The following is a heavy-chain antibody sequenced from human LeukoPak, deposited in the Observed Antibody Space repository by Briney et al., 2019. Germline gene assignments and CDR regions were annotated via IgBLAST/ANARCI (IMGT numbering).Heavy chain of an antibody. V-gene: IGHV4-34*01. CDR1: GGSFSGYY. CDR3: ARGRTRSQPILLWFRELSA. J-gene: IGHJ5*02. CDR2: INHSGST. D-gene: IGHD3-10*01. Sequence: SETLSLTCAVYGGSFSGYYWNWIRQPPGKGLEWIGEINHSGSTNYNPSLKSRVTISVDTSKNQFSLKLSSVTAADTAVYYCARGRTRSQPILLWFRELSAWGQGTLVTVSS.